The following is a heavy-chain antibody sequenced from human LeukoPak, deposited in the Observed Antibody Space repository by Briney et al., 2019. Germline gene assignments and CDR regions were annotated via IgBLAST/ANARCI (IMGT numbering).Heavy chain of an antibody. CDR3: ARQPSGIIGYFDY. V-gene: IGHV5-51*01. J-gene: IGHJ4*02. CDR2: IYPGDSDT. D-gene: IGHD3-16*01. Sequence: GASLKISCKGSGYXXTSXXXXXXXXXXXXXXXXXGIIYPGDSDTRYSPSFQGQVTISADKSISTAYLQWSSLKASDTAMYYCARQPSGIIGYFDYWGQGTLVTVSS. CDR1: GYXXTSXX.